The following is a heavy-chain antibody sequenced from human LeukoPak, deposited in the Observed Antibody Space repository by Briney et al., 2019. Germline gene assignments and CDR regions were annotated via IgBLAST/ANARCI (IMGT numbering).Heavy chain of an antibody. Sequence: GGSLRLSCAASGFTFSDYYMSWIRQAPGKGLEWVSYINSSNSYTIYADSVKGRFYADSVKGRFTISRDNAKNSLYLQMNSLRAEDTAVYYCASLTYYFDSSGYYPGYFQHWGQGTLVTVSS. CDR1: GFTFSDYY. CDR2: INSSNSYT. J-gene: IGHJ1*01. V-gene: IGHV3-11*03. D-gene: IGHD3-22*01. CDR3: ASLTYYFDSSGYYPGYFQH.